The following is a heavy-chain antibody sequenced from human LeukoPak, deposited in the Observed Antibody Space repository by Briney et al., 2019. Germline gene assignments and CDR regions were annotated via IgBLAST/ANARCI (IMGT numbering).Heavy chain of an antibody. CDR1: GGTFSSYA. V-gene: IGHV1-69*13. CDR3: ERDRYSSGWLTSNWFDP. Sequence: SVKLSCKASGGTFSSYAISWVRQAPGQGLEWMGGIIPIFGTANYAQKFQGRVAITADEYTSTAYMELSSLRSEDTAVYYCERDRYSSGWLTSNWFDPWGQGTLVTVSS. CDR2: IIPIFGTA. J-gene: IGHJ5*02. D-gene: IGHD6-19*01.